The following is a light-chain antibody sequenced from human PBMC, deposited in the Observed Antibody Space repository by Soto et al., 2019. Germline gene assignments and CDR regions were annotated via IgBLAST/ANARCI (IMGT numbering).Light chain of an antibody. V-gene: IGKV3-20*01. CDR1: QSVIGNY. Sequence: EIVLTQSQATLSLSPGERATLSCRASQSVIGNYLAWYRQKPGQTPRLLIFGASRRATGIPDRFSGSGSGTGFTHTISRLEPEDFAVYYCKHYLDSPWAFGQGPKVEI. CDR3: KHYLDSPWA. J-gene: IGKJ1*01. CDR2: GAS.